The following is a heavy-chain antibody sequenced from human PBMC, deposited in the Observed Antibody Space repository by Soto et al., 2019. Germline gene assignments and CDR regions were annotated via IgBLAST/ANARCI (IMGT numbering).Heavy chain of an antibody. V-gene: IGHV3-74*01. Sequence: PGGSLRLSCTTSGFIFSNYAMHWVRQAPGKGLVWVSRINSDGSSTSYADSVKGRFTISRDNAKNTLYLQMNSLRAEDTAVYYCARPHTDIVATSFDYWGQGTLVTVSS. J-gene: IGHJ4*02. CDR3: ARPHTDIVATSFDY. CDR1: GFIFSNYA. D-gene: IGHD5-12*01. CDR2: INSDGSST.